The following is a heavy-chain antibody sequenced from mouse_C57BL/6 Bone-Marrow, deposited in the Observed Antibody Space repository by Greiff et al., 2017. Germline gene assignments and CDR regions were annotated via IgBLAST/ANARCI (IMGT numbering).Heavy chain of an antibody. CDR2: INPNNGGT. J-gene: IGHJ3*01. V-gene: IGHV1-26*01. Sequence: EVQLQQSGPELVKPGASVKISCKASGYTFTDYYMNWVKQSPGKSLEWIGDINPNNGGTSYNQKFKGKATLTVDKSSSTAYMGLRSLTSEDSAVYYCAILLGFADWGQGTLVTVSA. CDR1: GYTFTDYY. CDR3: AILLGFAD. D-gene: IGHD1-1*01.